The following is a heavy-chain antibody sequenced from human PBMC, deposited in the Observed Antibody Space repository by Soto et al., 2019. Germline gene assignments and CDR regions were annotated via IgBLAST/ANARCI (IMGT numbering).Heavy chain of an antibody. V-gene: IGHV4-61*01. CDR1: GGSVSSGSYY. Sequence: PSETLSLTCTVSGGSVSSGSYYWSWIRQPPGKGLEWIGYIYYSGSTNYNPSLKSRVTISVDTSKNQFSLKLSSVTAADTAVYYCARRIAAAGTSYYYYYGMDVWGQGTTVTVS. D-gene: IGHD6-13*01. CDR2: IYYSGST. J-gene: IGHJ6*02. CDR3: ARRIAAAGTSYYYYYGMDV.